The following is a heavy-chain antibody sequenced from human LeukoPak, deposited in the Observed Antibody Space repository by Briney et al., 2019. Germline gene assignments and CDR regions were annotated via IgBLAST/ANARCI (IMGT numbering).Heavy chain of an antibody. CDR1: GFTFSTHG. J-gene: IGHJ4*02. Sequence: GGSLRLSCVGSGFTFSTHGMNWVRQAPGKGLEWVAVVAGDEKTIFYADSLKGRFTVSRDNSKNTVYLQMNSLRDEDTAVYYCTREKQKGGTPFDYWGQGSLVTVSS. CDR2: VAGDEKTI. D-gene: IGHD1-26*01. V-gene: IGHV3-30*03. CDR3: TREKQKGGTPFDY.